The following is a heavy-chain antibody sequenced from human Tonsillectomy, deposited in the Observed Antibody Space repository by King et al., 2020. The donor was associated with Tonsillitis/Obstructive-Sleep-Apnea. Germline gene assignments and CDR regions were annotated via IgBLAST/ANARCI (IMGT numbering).Heavy chain of an antibody. V-gene: IGHV3-20*01. CDR2: INWNGGST. CDR3: ARVPSSYFWSGYYDI. Sequence: VQLVESGGGVVRPGGSLRLSCAASGFTFDDYGMSWVRQAPGKGLEWVSGINWNGGSTDYADSVKGRFTISRDNGKNSLYLQMSSLRAEDTALYHCARVPSSYFWSGYYDIWSQGTMVTVSS. D-gene: IGHD3-3*01. J-gene: IGHJ3*02. CDR1: GFTFDDYG.